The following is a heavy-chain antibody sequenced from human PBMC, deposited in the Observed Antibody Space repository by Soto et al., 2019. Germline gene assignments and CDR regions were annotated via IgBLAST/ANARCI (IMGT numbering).Heavy chain of an antibody. J-gene: IGHJ4*02. V-gene: IGHV4-34*01. D-gene: IGHD2-8*02. CDR2: INHSGST. Sequence: QVQLQQWGAGLLKPSETLSLTCAVYGGSVSGYYWTWIRQPPGTGLEWSGEINHSGSTNYNPSLKSRVTISVDTSKNQFSLTLTSVTAADTAVYYCARDKITGLFDYWGQGTLVTVSS. CDR3: ARDKITGLFDY. CDR1: GGSVSGYY.